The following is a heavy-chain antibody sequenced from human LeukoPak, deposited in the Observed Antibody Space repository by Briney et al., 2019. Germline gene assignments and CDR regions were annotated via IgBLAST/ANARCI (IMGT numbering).Heavy chain of an antibody. CDR2: IYYSGST. D-gene: IGHD5-12*01. CDR1: GVSISSSSYY. Sequence: SETLSLTCTVSGVSISSSSYYWGWIRQPPGKGLEWIGSIYYSGSTYYNPSLKSRVTISGDTSKNQFSLKLSSVTATDTAVYYCARRAPTMIDYWGQGTLVTVSS. V-gene: IGHV4-39*01. J-gene: IGHJ4*02. CDR3: ARRAPTMIDY.